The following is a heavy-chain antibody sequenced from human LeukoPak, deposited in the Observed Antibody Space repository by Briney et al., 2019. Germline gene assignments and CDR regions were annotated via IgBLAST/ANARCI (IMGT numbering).Heavy chain of an antibody. CDR2: IYHSGST. CDR1: GGSISSSNW. CDR3: ARLYVDTAMVRWFDP. V-gene: IGHV4-4*02. Sequence: SETLSLTCAVSGGSISSSNWWSWVRQPPGKGLEWIGEIYHSGSTNYNPSLKSRVTISVDKSKNQFSLKLSSVTAADTAVYYCARLYVDTAMVRWFDPWGQGTLVTVSS. D-gene: IGHD5-18*01. J-gene: IGHJ5*02.